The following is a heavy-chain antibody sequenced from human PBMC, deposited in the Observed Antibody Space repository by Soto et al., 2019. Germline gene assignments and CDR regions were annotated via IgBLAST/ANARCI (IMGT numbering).Heavy chain of an antibody. CDR3: ARDFFPQEDYYGSGSPKLWFDP. Sequence: ASVKVSCKASVGTFSSYTISWVRQAPGQGLEWMGRIIPILGIANYAQKLQGRVTMTTDTSTSTAYMELRSLRSDDTAVYYCARDFFPQEDYYGSGSPKLWFDPLGQGTLVTVSS. D-gene: IGHD3-10*01. CDR2: IIPILGIA. CDR1: VGTFSSYT. V-gene: IGHV1-69*04. J-gene: IGHJ5*02.